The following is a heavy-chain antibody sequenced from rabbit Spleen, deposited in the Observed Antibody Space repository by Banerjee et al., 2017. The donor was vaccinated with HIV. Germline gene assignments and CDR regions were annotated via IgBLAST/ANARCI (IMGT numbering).Heavy chain of an antibody. CDR2: IGPIFGIT. V-gene: IGHV1S47*01. D-gene: IGHD8-1*01. Sequence: EESGGGLVQPEGSLTLTCTASRFDFSTYSMSWVRQAPGKGLEWIGYIGPIFGITYYANWVNGRFSISRENAQNTVFLQMTSLTAADTATYFCARDGAGGSYFALWGPGTLVTVS. J-gene: IGHJ4*01. CDR3: ARDGAGGSYFAL. CDR1: RFDFSTYS.